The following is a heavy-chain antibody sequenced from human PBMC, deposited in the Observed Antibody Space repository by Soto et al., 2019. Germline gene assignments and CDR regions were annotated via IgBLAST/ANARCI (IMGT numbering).Heavy chain of an antibody. J-gene: IGHJ6*01. Sequence: ESVGGVVQPGRSLRVSCAASGFTFRNYAIHWVRQAPGKGLEWVAVISFDGRNKYYADSVKGRFTISRDNSKNTLYLQMNSLRGEETAVYCCARGGVIAAHQESDYYYGVGVWGQGTGVSVSA. D-gene: IGHD6-6*01. CDR3: ARGGVIAAHQESDYYYGVGV. CDR1: GFTFRNYA. V-gene: IGHV3-30*04. CDR2: ISFDGRNK.